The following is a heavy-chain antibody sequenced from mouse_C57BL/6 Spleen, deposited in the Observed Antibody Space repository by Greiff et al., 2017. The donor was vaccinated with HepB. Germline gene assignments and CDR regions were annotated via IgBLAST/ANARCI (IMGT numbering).Heavy chain of an antibody. CDR2: IYPGDGDT. CDR1: GYAFSSYW. V-gene: IGHV1-80*01. CDR3: ARLFDYDRYWYFDV. Sequence: VKLQESGAELVKPGASVKISCKASGYAFSSYWMNWVKQRPGKGLEWIGQIYPGDGDTNYNGKFKGKATLTADKSSSSAYMQLSSLTSEDSAVYFCARLFDYDRYWYFDVWGTGTTVTVSS. D-gene: IGHD2-4*01. J-gene: IGHJ1*03.